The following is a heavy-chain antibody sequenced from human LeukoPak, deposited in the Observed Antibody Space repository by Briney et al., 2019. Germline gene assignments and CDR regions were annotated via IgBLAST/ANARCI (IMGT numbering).Heavy chain of an antibody. D-gene: IGHD6-6*01. Sequence: GASVKVSCKASGGTFSSYAISWVRQAPGQGLEWMGGINPIFGTANYAQKFQGRVTITADESTSTAYMELSSLRSEDTAVYYCARDMSIAAHRYNWFDPWGQGTLVTVSS. CDR3: ARDMSIAAHRYNWFDP. CDR1: GGTFSSYA. CDR2: INPIFGTA. J-gene: IGHJ5*02. V-gene: IGHV1-69*13.